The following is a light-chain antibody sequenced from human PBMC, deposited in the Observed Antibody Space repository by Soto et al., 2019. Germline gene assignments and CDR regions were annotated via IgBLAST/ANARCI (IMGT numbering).Light chain of an antibody. CDR2: RNN. CDR1: SSNIGSNY. J-gene: IGLJ1*01. CDR3: AAWDDSLSSV. V-gene: IGLV1-47*01. Sequence: QSVLTQPPSASGTPGQRVTISCSGSSSNIGSNYVYWYKQLPGTAPKLLIYRNNQRPSGVPDRFSGSKSGTSASLAISGLRSEDEADYYCAAWDDSLSSVFGTGTKLTVL.